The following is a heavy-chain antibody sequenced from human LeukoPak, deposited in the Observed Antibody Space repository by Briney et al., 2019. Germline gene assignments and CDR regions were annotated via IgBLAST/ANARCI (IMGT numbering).Heavy chain of an antibody. CDR1: GYTFTGYY. CDR3: ARSTRYNWNDDY. J-gene: IGHJ4*02. Sequence: ASVKVSCKASGYTFTGYYMHWVRQAPGQGLEWMGWINPNSGSTNYAQKFQGRVTMTRDTSISTAYMELSRLRSDDTAVYYCARSTRYNWNDDYWGQGTLVTVSS. CDR2: INPNSGST. D-gene: IGHD1-1*01. V-gene: IGHV1-2*02.